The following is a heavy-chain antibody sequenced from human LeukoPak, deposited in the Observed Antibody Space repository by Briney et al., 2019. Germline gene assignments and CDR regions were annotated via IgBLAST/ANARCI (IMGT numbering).Heavy chain of an antibody. J-gene: IGHJ5*02. CDR3: ARLAEYSYGSNWFDP. Sequence: GESLKISCKGSGYSFTSYWIGWVRQMPGKGLEWMGIIYPGDSDTRYSPSFQGQVTISADKSISTAYLQWSSLKASDTVMYYCARLAEYSYGSNWFDPWGQGTLVTVSS. D-gene: IGHD5-18*01. CDR1: GYSFTSYW. CDR2: IYPGDSDT. V-gene: IGHV5-51*01.